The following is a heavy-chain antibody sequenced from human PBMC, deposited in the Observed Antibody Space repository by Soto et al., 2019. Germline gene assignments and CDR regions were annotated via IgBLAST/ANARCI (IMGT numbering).Heavy chain of an antibody. J-gene: IGHJ4*02. CDR1: GGSISSGDYY. CDR3: ARGGDVWGSYRSRGYFDY. V-gene: IGHV4-30-4*01. Sequence: SETLSLTCTVSGGSISSGDYYRSWIRQPPGKGLEWIGYIYYSGSTYYNPSLKSRVTISVDTSKNQFSLKLSSVTAADTAVYYCARGGDVWGSYRSRGYFDYWGQGTMVTVYS. D-gene: IGHD3-16*02. CDR2: IYYSGST.